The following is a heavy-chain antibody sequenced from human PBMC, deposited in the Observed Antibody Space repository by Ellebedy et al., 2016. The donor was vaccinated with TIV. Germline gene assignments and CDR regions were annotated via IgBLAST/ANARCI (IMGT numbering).Heavy chain of an antibody. CDR2: ITGGVAST. CDR3: ARGGLNYFDY. D-gene: IGHD5-12*01. CDR1: GLSFSNDA. Sequence: GESLKISXAASGLSFSNDAMSWVRQAPGKGLEWVSAITGGVASTYYADSVKGRFTISRDNSRTTLYLQMNSLRAEDTAVYYCARGGLNYFDYWGQGTLVTVSS. V-gene: IGHV3-23*01. J-gene: IGHJ4*02.